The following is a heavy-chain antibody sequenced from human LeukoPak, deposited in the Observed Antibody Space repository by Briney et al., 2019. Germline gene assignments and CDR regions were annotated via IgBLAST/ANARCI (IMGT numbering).Heavy chain of an antibody. D-gene: IGHD5-18*01. CDR3: ARSVTAYDNWFDP. CDR1: GYTFTRYF. V-gene: IGHV1-46*01. Sequence: GASVKVSCKASGYTFTRYFMHWVRQAPGQGLEWMGIITPSGGSTDYAQKFQGRVTMTRDTSTSTVYMELSSLRSEDTAVYYCARSVTAYDNWFDPWGQGTLVTASS. CDR2: ITPSGGST. J-gene: IGHJ5*02.